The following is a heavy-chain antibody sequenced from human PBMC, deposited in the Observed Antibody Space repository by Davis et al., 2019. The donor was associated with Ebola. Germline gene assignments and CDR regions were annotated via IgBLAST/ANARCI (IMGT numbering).Heavy chain of an antibody. CDR1: GGSFSDYY. J-gene: IGHJ3*02. CDR2: INHSGST. Sequence: SETLSLTCAVYGGSFSDYYWSWIRQPPGKGLEWIGEINHSGSTNYNPSLKSRVTISIDTSKNQFSLKLSSVTAADTAVYYCAREFSDIWGQGTMVTVSS. CDR3: AREFSDI. V-gene: IGHV4-34*01.